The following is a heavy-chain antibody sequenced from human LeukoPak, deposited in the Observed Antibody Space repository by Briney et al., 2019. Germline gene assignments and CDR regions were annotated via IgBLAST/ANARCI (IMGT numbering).Heavy chain of an antibody. CDR3: ARGGDYPFDY. CDR1: GFTFSNYD. Sequence: GASVKVSCKASGFTFSNYDINWVRQAPGQGLEWMGWLNPKSGDTGYAQKFQGRVAMTRNTSITTAYMEVSSLTSEDTAVYYCARGGDYPFDYWGQGTLVTVSS. D-gene: IGHD4-17*01. CDR2: LNPKSGDT. V-gene: IGHV1-8*01. J-gene: IGHJ4*02.